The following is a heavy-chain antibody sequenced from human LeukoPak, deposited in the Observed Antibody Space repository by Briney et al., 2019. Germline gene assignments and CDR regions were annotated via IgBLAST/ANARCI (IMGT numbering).Heavy chain of an antibody. CDR1: GGSFSGYY. Sequence: SETLSLTCAVYGGSFSGYYWSWIRQPPGKGLEWIGEINHSGSTNYNPSLKSRVTISVDTSKNQFSLKLSSVTAADTAVYYCARVGAARLLPMYYMDVWGKGTTVTVSS. CDR2: INHSGST. V-gene: IGHV4-34*01. D-gene: IGHD6-6*01. CDR3: ARVGAARLLPMYYMDV. J-gene: IGHJ6*03.